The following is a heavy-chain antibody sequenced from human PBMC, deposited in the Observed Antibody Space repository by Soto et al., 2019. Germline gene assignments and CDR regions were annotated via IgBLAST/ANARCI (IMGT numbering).Heavy chain of an antibody. V-gene: IGHV3-23*01. CDR2: ISGSGGST. J-gene: IGHJ6*02. Sequence: LRRSCSASGFTFSGYAMSWVRQAPGKGLEWVSAISGSGGSTYYADSVKGRFTISRDNSKNTLYLQMNSLRAEDTAVYYCAKDEVIANYYGMDVWGQGTTVTVSS. D-gene: IGHD3-16*02. CDR1: GFTFSGYA. CDR3: AKDEVIANYYGMDV.